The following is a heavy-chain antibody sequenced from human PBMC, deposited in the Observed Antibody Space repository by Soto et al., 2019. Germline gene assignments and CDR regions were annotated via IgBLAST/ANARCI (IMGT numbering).Heavy chain of an antibody. CDR3: AKGGVVFGVVIIRDYFDY. J-gene: IGHJ4*02. Sequence: SGGSLRLSCAASGFTFSSYGMHWVRQAPGKGLEWVVVISYDGSNKYYADSVKGRFTISRDNSKNTLYLQMNSLRAEDTAVYYCAKGGVVFGVVIIRDYFDYWGQGTLVTVSS. CDR1: GFTFSSYG. D-gene: IGHD3-3*01. CDR2: ISYDGSNK. V-gene: IGHV3-30*18.